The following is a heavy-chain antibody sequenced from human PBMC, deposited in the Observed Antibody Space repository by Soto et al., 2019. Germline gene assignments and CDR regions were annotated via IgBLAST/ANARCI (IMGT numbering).Heavy chain of an antibody. CDR3: AREFGGVIVNWFDP. V-gene: IGHV1-18*01. CDR2: ISAYNGNT. D-gene: IGHD3-16*02. CDR1: GYTFTSYG. J-gene: IGHJ5*02. Sequence: ASVKVSCKASGYTFTSYGISWVRQAPGQGLEWMGWISAYNGNTNYAQKLQGRVTMTTDTSTSTAYMELRSLRSDDTAVYYCAREFGGVIVNWFDPWGQGTLVTVSS.